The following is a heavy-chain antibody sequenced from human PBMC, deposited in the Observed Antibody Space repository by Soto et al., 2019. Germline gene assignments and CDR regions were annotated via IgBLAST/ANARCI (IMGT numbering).Heavy chain of an antibody. CDR1: GGSITSSEYY. V-gene: IGHV4-39*01. CDR3: ASHPLNWSDFDS. Sequence: SETLSLTCTVSGGSITSSEYYWAWIRQPPGKGLQFVGTIYYSGSSYSNPSLKSRLSMSVDTSKNQFSLTMKSVTAADTGVYYCASHPLNWSDFDSWGQGTLVTVSS. J-gene: IGHJ5*01. D-gene: IGHD1-1*01. CDR2: IYYSGSS.